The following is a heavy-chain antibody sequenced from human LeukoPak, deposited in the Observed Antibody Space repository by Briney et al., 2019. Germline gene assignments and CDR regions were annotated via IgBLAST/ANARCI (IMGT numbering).Heavy chain of an antibody. J-gene: IGHJ4*01. V-gene: IGHV3-23*01. CDR3: AKVRLDYDFWSGFDY. Sequence: PGGSLRLSCAASGFTFSSYAMSWVRQAPGKGLEWVSAISGSGGSTYYADSVKGRFTISRDNSKNTLYLQMNSLRAEDTAVYYCAKVRLDYDFWSGFDYWGQGTLVTVSS. CDR2: ISGSGGST. CDR1: GFTFSSYA. D-gene: IGHD3-3*01.